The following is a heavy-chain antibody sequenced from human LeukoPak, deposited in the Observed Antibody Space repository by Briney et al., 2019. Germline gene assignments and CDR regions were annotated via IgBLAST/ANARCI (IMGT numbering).Heavy chain of an antibody. D-gene: IGHD4-17*01. CDR2: IYHSGST. V-gene: IGHV4-38-2*02. CDR1: GYSISSGYY. Sequence: SETLSLTCTVSGYSISSGYYWGWIRQPPGKGLEWIGSIYHSGSTYYNPSLKSRVTISVDTSKNQVSLKVRSLIAADTAVYYCARVEDPVITVTTDWGQGTLATVSS. J-gene: IGHJ4*02. CDR3: ARVEDPVITVTTD.